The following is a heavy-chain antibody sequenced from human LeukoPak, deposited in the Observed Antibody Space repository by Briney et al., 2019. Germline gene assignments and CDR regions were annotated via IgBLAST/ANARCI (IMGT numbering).Heavy chain of an antibody. Sequence: ASVKVSCKASGYTFTSYAMNWVRQAPGQGLEWMGWINTNTGNPTYAQGFTGRVVFSLDTSVSTACLHISSLKAEHTAVYYCARVKLLWFGTYYYYMDVWGKGTTVTVSS. CDR3: ARVKLLWFGTYYYYMDV. CDR1: GYTFTSYA. V-gene: IGHV7-4-1*02. D-gene: IGHD3-10*01. CDR2: INTNTGNP. J-gene: IGHJ6*03.